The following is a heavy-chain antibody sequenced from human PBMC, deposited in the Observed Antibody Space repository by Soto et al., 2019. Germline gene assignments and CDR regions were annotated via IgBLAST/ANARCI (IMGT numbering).Heavy chain of an antibody. D-gene: IGHD2-15*01. CDR3: ATGFLGLCTGGNCPLDY. Sequence: QVQLVESGGGVVQPERSLRLSCAASGFTFSRQAMRWVRQAPGRGLEWVAVIWYHGIDKYYADSVKGRFTISRDNSKNTVYLQMNSLRGEDTAVYYCATGFLGLCTGGNCPLDYWGQGTLVTVSS. CDR2: IWYHGIDK. CDR1: GFTFSRQA. J-gene: IGHJ4*02. V-gene: IGHV3-33*01.